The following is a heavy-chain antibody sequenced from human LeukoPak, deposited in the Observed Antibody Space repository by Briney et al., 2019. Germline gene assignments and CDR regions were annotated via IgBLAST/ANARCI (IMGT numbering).Heavy chain of an antibody. CDR3: ATSDESSGNG. D-gene: IGHD3-22*01. J-gene: IGHJ4*02. CDR1: GFTFSHSW. CDR2: IKQDGSEK. Sequence: GGSLRLSCAASGFTFSHSWMSWVRQAPGKALEWVANIKQDGSEKWYIDSVKGRFTISRDNAKNSLYLQMNSLRAEDTAVYYCATSDESSGNGWGQGTLVSVSS. V-gene: IGHV3-7*01.